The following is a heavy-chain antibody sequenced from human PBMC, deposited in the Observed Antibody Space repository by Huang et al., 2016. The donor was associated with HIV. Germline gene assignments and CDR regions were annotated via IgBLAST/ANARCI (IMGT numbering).Heavy chain of an antibody. CDR3: ARDPRIQSWLNFFDY. D-gene: IGHD3-22*01. CDR2: INRYGRRT. J-gene: IGHJ4*02. CDR1: GFSISSYW. V-gene: IGHV3-74*01. Sequence: EVQLVESGGGLVQPGGSLRLSCAASGFSISSYWMHWVRQAPGKGLVWVQGINRYGRRTSYADSVKGRFTISRDNAKNTLYLQMNSLRAEDTAVYYCARDPRIQSWLNFFDYWGQGTLVSVSS.